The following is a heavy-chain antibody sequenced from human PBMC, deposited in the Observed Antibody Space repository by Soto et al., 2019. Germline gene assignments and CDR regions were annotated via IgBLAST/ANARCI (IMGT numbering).Heavy chain of an antibody. CDR3: ATGEGRKTVSGYYYYGMDV. D-gene: IGHD1-26*01. J-gene: IGHJ6*02. Sequence: ASVKVSCKVSGYTLTGLSMHWVRQAPGKGLEWMGGFDPEDGETIYAQKFQGRVTMTEDTSTDTAYMELSSLRSEDTAVYYCATGEGRKTVSGYYYYGMDVWGQGTTVTVSS. V-gene: IGHV1-24*01. CDR2: FDPEDGET. CDR1: GYTLTGLS.